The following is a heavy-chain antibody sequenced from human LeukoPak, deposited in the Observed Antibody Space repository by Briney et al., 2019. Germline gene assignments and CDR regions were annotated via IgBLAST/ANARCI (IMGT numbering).Heavy chain of an antibody. V-gene: IGHV4-34*01. CDR3: ARSYYGSGSYYNWFDP. D-gene: IGHD3-10*01. CDR1: GGSLSGSFSSYF. J-gene: IGHJ5*02. CDR2: INRRGNT. Sequence: SETLSLTCAVSGGSLSGSFSSYFWTWIRQPPGKGLEWIGEINRRGNTNYNPSLKSRVTMSVDTSKNDLSLELTSLTAADTAVYYCARSYYGSGSYYNWFDPWGQGTLVTVSS.